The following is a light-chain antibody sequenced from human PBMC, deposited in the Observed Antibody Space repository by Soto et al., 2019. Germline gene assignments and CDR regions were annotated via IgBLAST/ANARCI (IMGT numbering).Light chain of an antibody. CDR2: EVS. V-gene: IGLV2-14*01. Sequence: QSVLTQPASVSGSPGQSITISCTGTSSDVGGYNYVSWYQQQSGKAPKLMIHEVSNRPSGVSNRFSGSKSGNTASLTISGLQAEDEADYYGSSYTSSRAYVFGIGTKVTV. CDR3: SSYTSSRAYV. CDR1: SSDVGGYNY. J-gene: IGLJ1*01.